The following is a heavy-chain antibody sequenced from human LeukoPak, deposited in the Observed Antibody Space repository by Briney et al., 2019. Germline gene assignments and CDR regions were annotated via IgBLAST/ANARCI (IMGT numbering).Heavy chain of an antibody. CDR2: IYFSGST. CDR1: GDSISSANYY. V-gene: IGHV4-39*07. J-gene: IGHJ4*02. D-gene: IGHD2-2*01. Sequence: SETLSLTCTVSGDSISSANYYWGWVRQPPGKGLEWIGSIYFSGSTYYNPSLKSRVTISVETSKVQFSLKLSSVTAADTAVYYCARDSCSSTSCRKKFDNWGQGTLVTVSS. CDR3: ARDSCSSTSCRKKFDN.